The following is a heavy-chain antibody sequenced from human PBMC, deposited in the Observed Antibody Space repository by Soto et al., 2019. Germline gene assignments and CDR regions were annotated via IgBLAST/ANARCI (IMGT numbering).Heavy chain of an antibody. CDR2: INHSGST. CDR3: ARALAQWFGEKRRYYYYMDV. J-gene: IGHJ6*03. CDR1: GGSFSGYY. V-gene: IGHV4-34*01. Sequence: QVQLQQWGAGLLKPSETLSLTCAVYGGSFSGYYWSWNRQPPGKGLEWIGEINHSGSTNYNPSLKSRVTISVDTSKNQFSLKLSSVTAADTAVYYCARALAQWFGEKRRYYYYMDVWGKGTTVTVSS. D-gene: IGHD3-10*01.